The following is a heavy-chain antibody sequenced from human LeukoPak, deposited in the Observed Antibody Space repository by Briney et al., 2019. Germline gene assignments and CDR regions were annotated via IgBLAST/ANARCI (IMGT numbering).Heavy chain of an antibody. D-gene: IGHD4-17*01. CDR1: GGSLSNYQ. V-gene: IGHV4-34*01. CDR3: ARGVSTPSDTGDYGGGYYYFDN. CDR2: LYHVGSS. J-gene: IGHJ4*02. Sequence: SETLSLTCAVNGGSLSNYQWTWIRQSPEKGLEWIGKLYHVGSSNYNPSLESRVAVSLEESTNQFSLELRSVTAADTAVYYCARGVSTPSDTGDYGGGYYYFDNWSQGMLVTVSS.